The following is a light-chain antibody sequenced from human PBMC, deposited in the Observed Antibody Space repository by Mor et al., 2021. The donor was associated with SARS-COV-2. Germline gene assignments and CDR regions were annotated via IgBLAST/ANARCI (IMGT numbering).Light chain of an antibody. CDR3: QHYGSALMYR. CDR2: SAS. J-gene: IGKJ2*03. Sequence: RLGQPPRLLIYSASNRATGIPDRFSGSGSGSDFILTINRLEPEDFALYFCQHYGSALMYRFGQGT. V-gene: IGKV3-20*01.